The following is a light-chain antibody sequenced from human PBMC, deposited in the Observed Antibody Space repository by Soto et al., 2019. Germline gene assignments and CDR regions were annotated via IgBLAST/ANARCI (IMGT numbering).Light chain of an antibody. CDR1: SSVVGSYNL. V-gene: IGLV2-14*02. CDR2: EGS. Sequence: QSVLTQPASVSGSPGQSITISCTGTSSVVGSYNLVSWYQQHPGKAPKLMIYEGSKRPSGVSNRFSGSKSGNTASLTISGLQAEDEADYYCSSYSSSSTQVFGTGTKVTLL. CDR3: SSYSSSSTQV. J-gene: IGLJ1*01.